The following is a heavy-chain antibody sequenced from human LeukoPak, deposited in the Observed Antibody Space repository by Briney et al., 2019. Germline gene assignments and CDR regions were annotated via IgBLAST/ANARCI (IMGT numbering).Heavy chain of an antibody. CDR1: GGTFSSYA. Sequence: SVKVSCKASGGTFSSYAISWVRPAPGQGLEWMGRIIPILGIANYAQKFQGRVTITADKSTSTAYMELSSLRSEDTAVYYCAETTVTYGFDYWGQGTLVTVSS. J-gene: IGHJ4*02. V-gene: IGHV1-69*04. CDR2: IIPILGIA. D-gene: IGHD4-17*01. CDR3: AETTVTYGFDY.